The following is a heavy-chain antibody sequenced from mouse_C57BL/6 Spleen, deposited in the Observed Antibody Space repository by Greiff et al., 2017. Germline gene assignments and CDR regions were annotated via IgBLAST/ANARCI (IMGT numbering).Heavy chain of an antibody. CDR1: GFNINNTY. V-gene: IGHV14-3*01. CDR2: IDPANGNT. CDR3: ARHAYYDD. Sequence: VQLQQSVAELVRPGASVKLSCTASGFNINNTYMHWVKQRPEQGLEWIGRIDPANGNTKYAPKFQGKATITADTSSNTADLQLRSLTAGHTAIYYCARHAYYDDWGQGTTLTVSS. J-gene: IGHJ2*01.